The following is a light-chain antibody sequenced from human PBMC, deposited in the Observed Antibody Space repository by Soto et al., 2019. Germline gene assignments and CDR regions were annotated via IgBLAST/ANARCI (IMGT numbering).Light chain of an antibody. CDR2: GAS. CDR1: QSVNTN. CDR3: QQRSNWPIT. J-gene: IGKJ5*01. Sequence: DIVMTQSPATLSVSPGERATFTCRASQSVNTNLAWYQLKPGQAPRLLIYGASTRATGIPARFSGSGSGTDFTLTISSPEPEDFAVYYCQQRSNWPITFGQCT. V-gene: IGKV3-11*01.